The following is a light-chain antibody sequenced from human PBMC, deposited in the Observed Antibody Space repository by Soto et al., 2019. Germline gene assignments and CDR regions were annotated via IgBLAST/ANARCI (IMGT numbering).Light chain of an antibody. CDR3: QQRSNWPIT. J-gene: IGKJ5*01. CDR1: QSISSY. CDR2: AAS. V-gene: IGKV1-39*01. Sequence: DVQITQSPSSLSASVGGRVTITCRASQSISSYLNWYQQKPGKAPKLLIYAASSLQSGVPSRFSGIVSGTDLTLTICSLEPEDGAIDEGQQRSNWPITFCQGTRLEIK.